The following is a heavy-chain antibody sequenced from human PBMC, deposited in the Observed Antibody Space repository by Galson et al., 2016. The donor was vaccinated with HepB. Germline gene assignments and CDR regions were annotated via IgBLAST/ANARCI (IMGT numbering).Heavy chain of an antibody. D-gene: IGHD3-22*01. CDR2: IYWDDDK. CDR3: AHATVNHYENSGYYFVGSSVFDF. V-gene: IGHV2-5*02. J-gene: IGHJ4*02. CDR1: GFSLTTSGVA. Sequence: PALVKPTQTLTLTCTFSGFSLTTSGVAVGWIRQSPAPGKALEWLALIYWDDDKRYSPPLKTRLTITKGTSKNQVVLTMTNMEAVDTATYYCAHATVNHYENSGYYFVGSSVFDFWGQGTLVTVSA.